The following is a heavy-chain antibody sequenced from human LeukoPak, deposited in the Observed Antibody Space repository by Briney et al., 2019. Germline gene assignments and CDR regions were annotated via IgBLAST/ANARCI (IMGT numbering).Heavy chain of an antibody. V-gene: IGHV4-39*01. CDR3: ARHNSAARLLTLFDY. D-gene: IGHD6-6*01. CDR1: GGSISSSSYY. J-gene: IGHJ4*02. Sequence: SETLSLTCTVSGGSISSSSYYWGWIRQPPGKGLEWIGSIYYSGSTYYNPSLKSRVTISVDTSKNQFSLKLSSVTAADTAVYYCARHNSAARLLTLFDYWAREPWSPSPQ. CDR2: IYYSGST.